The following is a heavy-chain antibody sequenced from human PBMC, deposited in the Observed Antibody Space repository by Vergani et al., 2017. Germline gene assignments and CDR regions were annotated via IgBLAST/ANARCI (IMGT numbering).Heavy chain of an antibody. J-gene: IGHJ4*02. D-gene: IGHD6-13*01. Sequence: EVQLVQSGAEVKTPGESLKISCKGSGYSFTSYWIGWVRQMPGKGLEWMGIIYRGDSDTRYSPSLQGQVTISADKSISTAYLQWSSLKASDTAMYYCARRPYSSSWYTYAFDYWGQGTLVTVSS. CDR2: IYRGDSDT. V-gene: IGHV5-51*01. CDR3: ARRPYSSSWYTYAFDY. CDR1: GYSFTSYW.